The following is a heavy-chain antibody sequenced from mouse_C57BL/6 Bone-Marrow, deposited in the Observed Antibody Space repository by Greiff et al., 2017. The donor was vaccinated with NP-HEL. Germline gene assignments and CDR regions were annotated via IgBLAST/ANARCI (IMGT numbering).Heavy chain of an antibody. CDR2: INPNYGTT. J-gene: IGHJ2*01. Sequence: EVQLQQSGPELVKPGASVKISCKASGYSFTGYNMNWVKQSNGKSLEWIGVINPNYGTTSYNQKFKGKATLTVDKSSSTAYMQLNSLTSEDSAVYYCASSNGSSYPFDDWGQGTTLTVSS. CDR1: GYSFTGYN. V-gene: IGHV1-39*01. D-gene: IGHD1-1*01. CDR3: ASSNGSSYPFDD.